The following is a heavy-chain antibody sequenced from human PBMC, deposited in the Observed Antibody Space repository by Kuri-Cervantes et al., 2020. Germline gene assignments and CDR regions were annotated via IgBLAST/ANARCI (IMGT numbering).Heavy chain of an antibody. V-gene: IGHV3-21*01. Sequence: GESLKISCAASGFTFSSYSMNWVRQAPGKGLEWVSSISSSSSYIYYADSVKGRFTISRDNAKNSLYLQMNSLRAEDTAVYYCARKMIVPAAKVVAFDIWGQGTMVTVSS. CDR2: ISSSSSYI. J-gene: IGHJ3*02. CDR1: GFTFSSYS. CDR3: ARKMIVPAAKVVAFDI. D-gene: IGHD2-2*01.